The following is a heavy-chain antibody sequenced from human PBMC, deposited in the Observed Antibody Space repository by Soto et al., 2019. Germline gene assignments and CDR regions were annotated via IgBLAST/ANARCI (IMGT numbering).Heavy chain of an antibody. CDR2: IYSGGTT. V-gene: IGHV3-53*04. Sequence: EVQLVESGGGLVQPGGSLRLSCAASGFDVSSNYMSWVRQAPGKGLEWVSLIYSGGTTSYADSVKGRFTIARHSSKNTLDLQMNSLRVEDTAVFYCAGRPYGWRQGTIVTVSA. CDR1: GFDVSSNY. CDR3: AGRPYG. J-gene: IGHJ3*01. D-gene: IGHD4-17*01.